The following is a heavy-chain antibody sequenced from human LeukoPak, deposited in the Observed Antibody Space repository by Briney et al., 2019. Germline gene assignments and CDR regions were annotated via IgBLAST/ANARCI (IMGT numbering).Heavy chain of an antibody. J-gene: IGHJ3*01. Sequence: PGGSLRLSWVRSGSRFSPDWMSWVRQAPGKGLEWLANIEKHGSADYYVDSVKGRFTISRDNAKNSLSRQLDSLRVDDTAVDYFLMEVPCFMVSFDLWGQGTMVTVSP. D-gene: IGHD2-2*01. CDR2: IEKHGSAD. CDR1: GSRFSPDW. CDR3: LMEVPCFMVSFDL. V-gene: IGHV3-7*04.